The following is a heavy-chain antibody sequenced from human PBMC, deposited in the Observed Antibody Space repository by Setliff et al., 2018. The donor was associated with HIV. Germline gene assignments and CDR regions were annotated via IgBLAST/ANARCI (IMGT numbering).Heavy chain of an antibody. V-gene: IGHV4-4*08. CDR2: IHTSGRT. CDR3: ARIYYDSSGYILPYYYYYYYMDV. J-gene: IGHJ6*03. CDR1: SESIVSYY. D-gene: IGHD3-22*01. Sequence: SETLSLTCAVSSESIVSYYWNWIRQPPGRGLEWIGYIHTSGRTKYNPSLKSRLTILVDTSKNQFSLKLSSVTAADTAVYYCARIYYDSSGYILPYYYYYYYMDVWGKGTTVTVSS.